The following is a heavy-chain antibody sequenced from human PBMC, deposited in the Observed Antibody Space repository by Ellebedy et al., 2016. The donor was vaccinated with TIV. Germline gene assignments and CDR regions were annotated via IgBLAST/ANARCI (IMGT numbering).Heavy chain of an antibody. V-gene: IGHV3-7*01. D-gene: IGHD3-10*01. J-gene: IGHJ4*02. CDR3: AREVDRAYGPFDN. CDR1: GFTFRTYG. CDR2: INPRASEI. Sequence: GESLKISCAASGFTFRTYGFNWVRQAPGKGLEWVANINPRASEIHYVDSVKGRFTISRDNAKKTLYLELNSLRAEDTAVYYCAREVDRAYGPFDNWGQGTPVTVSS.